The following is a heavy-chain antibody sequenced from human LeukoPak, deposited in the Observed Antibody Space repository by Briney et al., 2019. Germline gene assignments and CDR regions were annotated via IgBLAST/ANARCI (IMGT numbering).Heavy chain of an antibody. CDR2: IYTSGST. D-gene: IGHD6-13*01. J-gene: IGHJ4*02. Sequence: SETLSLTCTVSGGSISSYYWSWIRQPAGKGLEWIGRIYTSGSTNYNPSLKSRVTMSVDTSKNQFSLKLSSVTAADTAVYYCARESRLYSSSWGTDYWGQGTLVTVSS. CDR3: ARESRLYSSSWGTDY. V-gene: IGHV4-4*07. CDR1: GGSISSYY.